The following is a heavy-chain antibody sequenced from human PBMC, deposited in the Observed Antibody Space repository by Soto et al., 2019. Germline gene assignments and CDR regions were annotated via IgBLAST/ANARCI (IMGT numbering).Heavy chain of an antibody. J-gene: IGHJ6*02. D-gene: IGHD2-15*01. Sequence: ASVKVSCRASGYTFTNYGISWVRQAPGQGLEWMGWISAYNANTNYAQNLQGRVTMTTDTSTSTAYMELRSLRSDDTAVYYCARNGEGYCSGGRCYGSYYYYGMDVWGQGTTVTVSS. V-gene: IGHV1-18*01. CDR3: ARNGEGYCSGGRCYGSYYYYGMDV. CDR2: ISAYNANT. CDR1: GYTFTNYG.